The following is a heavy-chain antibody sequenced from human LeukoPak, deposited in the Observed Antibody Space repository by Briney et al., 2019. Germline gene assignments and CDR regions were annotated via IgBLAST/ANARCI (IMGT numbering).Heavy chain of an antibody. Sequence: GGSLRLSCAAPGFTFSSYSMNWVRQAPGKGLEWVSSISSSSSYIYYADSVKGRFTISRDNAKNSLYLQMNSLRAEDTAVYYCARDPEDGYCSGGSCYEGLAFDIWGQGTMVTVSS. CDR2: ISSSSSYI. CDR3: ARDPEDGYCSGGSCYEGLAFDI. V-gene: IGHV3-21*01. D-gene: IGHD2-15*01. J-gene: IGHJ3*02. CDR1: GFTFSSYS.